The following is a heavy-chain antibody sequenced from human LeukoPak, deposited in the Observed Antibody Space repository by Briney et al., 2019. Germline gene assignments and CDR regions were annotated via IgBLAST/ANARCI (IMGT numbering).Heavy chain of an antibody. D-gene: IGHD2-21*02. J-gene: IGHJ4*02. CDR2: IYTSGST. V-gene: IGHV4-4*07. CDR3: ARGDSPWYFDY. Sequence: SETLSLTCTVPGGSISSYYWSWIRQPAGKGLEWIGRIYTSGSTYYNPSLKSRVTISVDRSKNQFSLKLSSVTAADTAVYYCARGDSPWYFDYWGQGTLVTVSS. CDR1: GGSISSYY.